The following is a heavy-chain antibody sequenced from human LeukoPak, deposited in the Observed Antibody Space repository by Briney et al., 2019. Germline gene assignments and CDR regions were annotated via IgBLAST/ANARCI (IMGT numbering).Heavy chain of an antibody. CDR3: ARDVHGSGTWDWFDP. D-gene: IGHD3-10*01. Sequence: SETLSLTCTVSGGSISNYYWSWIRQPAGKGLEWIGRISTSGSTNYNPSLKSRVTMSVDTSKNQFSLKLSPVNAADTAVYYCARDVHGSGTWDWFDPWGQGTLVTVSS. CDR2: ISTSGST. J-gene: IGHJ5*02. V-gene: IGHV4-4*07. CDR1: GGSISNYY.